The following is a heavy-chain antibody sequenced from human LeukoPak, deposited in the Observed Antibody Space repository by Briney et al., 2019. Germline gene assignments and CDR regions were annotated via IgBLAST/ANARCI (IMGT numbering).Heavy chain of an antibody. V-gene: IGHV1-8*01. CDR2: TNPNSGNT. CDR3: ARGEWCTNGVCFYGMDV. J-gene: IGHJ6*02. Sequence: ASVKVSCKASGYTFTSYDINWVRQATGQGLEWMGWTNPNSGNTGYAQKFQGRVTMTRNTSISTAYMELSSLRSEDTAVYYCARGEWCTNGVCFYGMDVWGQGTTVTVSS. CDR1: GYTFTSYD. D-gene: IGHD2-8*01.